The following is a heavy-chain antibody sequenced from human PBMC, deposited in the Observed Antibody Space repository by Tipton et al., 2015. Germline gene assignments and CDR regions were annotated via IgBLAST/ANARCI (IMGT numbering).Heavy chain of an antibody. Sequence: DGGPFGDDFWSWIRQPPGKGLEWIGEINHSGGTNYNPSLKSRVTISLDTSKNQFSLRLSSVTAADTAVYYCARGGGYSYGYSDYWGQGTLVTVSS. V-gene: IGHV4-34*01. J-gene: IGHJ4*02. CDR2: INHSGGT. CDR3: ARGGGYSYGYSDY. D-gene: IGHD5-18*01. CDR1: GGPFGDDF.